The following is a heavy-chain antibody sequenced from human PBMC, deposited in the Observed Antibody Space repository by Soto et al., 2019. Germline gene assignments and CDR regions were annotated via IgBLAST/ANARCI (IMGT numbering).Heavy chain of an antibody. Sequence: QVQLVESGGGVVQPGRSLRLSCAASGFTFSSYGMHWVRQAPGKGLEWGAVIWDDGSNKYYADSVKGRFTISRDNSKNTLYLQMTSLRAEDTAVYYCASLVFPLSDGMDVWGQGTTVTVSS. CDR2: IWDDGSNK. D-gene: IGHD3-10*01. J-gene: IGHJ6*02. CDR3: ASLVFPLSDGMDV. CDR1: GFTFSSYG. V-gene: IGHV3-33*01.